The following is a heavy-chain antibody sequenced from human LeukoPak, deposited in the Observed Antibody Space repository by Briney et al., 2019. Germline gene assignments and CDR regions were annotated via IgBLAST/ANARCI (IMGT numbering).Heavy chain of an antibody. V-gene: IGHV4-38-2*02. J-gene: IGHJ4*02. Sequence: SETLSLTCTVSGYSISNGYYWGWIRQPPGKGLEWIGFIFHSGSTFYNPSLKSRVTISVDTSKNQFSLKLSSVTAADTAVYYCARSFLGSSSLDYWGQGTLVTVSS. CDR2: IFHSGST. CDR1: GYSISNGYY. CDR3: ARSFLGSSSLDY. D-gene: IGHD6-6*01.